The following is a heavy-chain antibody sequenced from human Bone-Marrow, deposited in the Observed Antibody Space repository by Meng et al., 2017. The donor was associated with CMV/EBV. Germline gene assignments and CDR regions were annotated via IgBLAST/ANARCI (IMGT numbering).Heavy chain of an antibody. CDR3: AKDISLYDTGPIDY. J-gene: IGHJ4*02. CDR2: IYYDGTNK. D-gene: IGHD3-22*01. V-gene: IGHV3-30*02. CDR1: GFTLNNYG. Sequence: GESLKISCAASGFTLNNYGMHWVRQAPGKGLEWLSFIYYDGTNKYYADSVKGRFTISRDNSKNTLRLQMNSLRNEDTAMYYCAKDISLYDTGPIDYWGQGPLVNVAS.